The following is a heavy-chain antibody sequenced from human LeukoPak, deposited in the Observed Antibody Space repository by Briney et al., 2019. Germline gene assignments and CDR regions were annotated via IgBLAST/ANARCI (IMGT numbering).Heavy chain of an antibody. Sequence: SETLSLTCTVSGGSISSSSYYWGWVRQPPGKGLEWIGSIYYSGSTYYNPSLKSRVTISVDTSKNQFSLKLSSVTAADTAVYYCARRERDVVVPAAQGWFDPWGQGTLVTVSS. CDR1: GGSISSSSYY. CDR2: IYYSGST. CDR3: ARRERDVVVPAAQGWFDP. V-gene: IGHV4-39*01. J-gene: IGHJ5*02. D-gene: IGHD2-2*01.